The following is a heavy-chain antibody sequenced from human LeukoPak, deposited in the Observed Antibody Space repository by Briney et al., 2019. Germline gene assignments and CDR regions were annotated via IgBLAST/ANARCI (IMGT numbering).Heavy chain of an antibody. D-gene: IGHD2-2*01. CDR1: GFTYRIYC. V-gene: IGHV3-30*18. CDR3: AKDGYPLGYCSSTSCPYYFNY. CDR2: ISYQGNDK. J-gene: IGHJ4*02. Sequence: GGSLRLSCAAGGFTYRIYCMHWVRQAASKGLEWGAVISYQGNDKYYAESLKDRFTLSRGNSTNTLYLKMNSLRTEDTAVYYCAKDGYPLGYCSSTSCPYYFNYWGQGTLVTVSS.